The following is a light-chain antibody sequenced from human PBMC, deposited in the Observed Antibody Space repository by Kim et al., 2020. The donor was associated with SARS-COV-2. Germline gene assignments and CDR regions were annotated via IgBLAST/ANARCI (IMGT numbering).Light chain of an antibody. Sequence: GKTVRITCQGDSLRRYYASWYQQKPGQAPVLVIYGKNTRPSGIPDRFSGSSSGNTASLTITGAQAEDEADYYCNSRDSSGNHLEVFGGGTQLTVL. CDR1: SLRRYY. CDR3: NSRDSSGNHLEV. V-gene: IGLV3-19*01. CDR2: GKN. J-gene: IGLJ3*02.